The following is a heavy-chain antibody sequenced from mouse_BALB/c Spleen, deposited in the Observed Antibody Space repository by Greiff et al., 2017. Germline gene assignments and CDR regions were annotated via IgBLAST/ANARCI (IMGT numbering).Heavy chain of an antibody. CDR3: NAWDGTTVVA. D-gene: IGHD1-1*01. Sequence: EVQLQQSGAELVRSGASVKLSCTASGFNIKDYYMHWVKQRPEQGLEWIGWIDPENGDTEYAPKFQGKATMTADTSSNTAYLQLSSLTSEDTAVYYCNAWDGTTVVAWGQGTTLTVSS. V-gene: IGHV14-4*02. CDR2: IDPENGDT. CDR1: GFNIKDYY. J-gene: IGHJ2*01.